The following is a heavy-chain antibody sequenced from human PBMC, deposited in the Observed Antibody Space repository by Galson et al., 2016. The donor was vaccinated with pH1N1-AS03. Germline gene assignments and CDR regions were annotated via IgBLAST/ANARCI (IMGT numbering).Heavy chain of an antibody. Sequence: SLRLSYAASGFTFTTYWMHWVRQAPGRGLVWVSSINNEGTSTRDTDSVRGRFFISRDNAKNTVYLQMNSLRAEDTAVYYCARQDSSGYLHGLDVWGQGTTVTVSS. D-gene: IGHD3-22*01. CDR1: GFTFTTYW. V-gene: IGHV3-74*01. J-gene: IGHJ3*01. CDR2: INNEGTST. CDR3: ARQDSSGYLHGLDV.